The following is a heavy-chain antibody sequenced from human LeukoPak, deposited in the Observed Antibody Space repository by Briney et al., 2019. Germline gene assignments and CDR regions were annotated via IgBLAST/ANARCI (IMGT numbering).Heavy chain of an antibody. D-gene: IGHD6-6*01. V-gene: IGHV4-34*01. CDR1: GGSFSGYY. J-gene: IGHJ6*02. Sequence: PSETLSLTCAVYGGSFSGYYWSWIRQPPGKGLEWIGEINHSGSTNYNPSLKSRVTISVDTSKNQFSLKLSSVTAADTAVYYCARARSIAAYYYYGMDVWGQGTTVTVSS. CDR2: INHSGST. CDR3: ARARSIAAYYYYGMDV.